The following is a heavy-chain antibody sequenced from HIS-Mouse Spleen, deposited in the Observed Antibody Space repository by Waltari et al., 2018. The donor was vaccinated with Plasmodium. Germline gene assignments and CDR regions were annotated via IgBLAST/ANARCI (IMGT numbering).Heavy chain of an antibody. CDR1: GYTFTCYY. CDR2: INPNSGGT. J-gene: IGHJ4*02. CDR3: ARGDFAGTRRALADY. V-gene: IGHV1-2*02. Sequence: QVQLVQSGAEVKKPGASVKVSCKASGYTFTCYYMHWVRQAPGQGLEWMGWINPNSGGTNYAQKFQGRVTMTRDTSISTAYMELGRLRSDDTAVYYCARGDFAGTRRALADYWGQGTLVTVSS. D-gene: IGHD1-1*01.